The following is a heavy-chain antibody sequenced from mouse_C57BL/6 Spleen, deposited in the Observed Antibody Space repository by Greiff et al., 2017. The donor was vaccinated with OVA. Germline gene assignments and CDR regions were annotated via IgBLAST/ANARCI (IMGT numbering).Heavy chain of an antibody. CDR1: GYTFTSYW. J-gene: IGHJ4*01. D-gene: IGHD2-3*01. V-gene: IGHV1-55*01. CDR3: ARWLLDYAMDY. CDR2: SYPGSGST. Sequence: QVQLQQPGAELVKPGASVKMSCKASGYTFTSYWITWVKQRPGHGLEWIGDSYPGSGSTNYNEKFKSKATLTVDTSSSTAYMQLSSLTSEDAAVYYCARWLLDYAMDYWGQGTSVTVSS.